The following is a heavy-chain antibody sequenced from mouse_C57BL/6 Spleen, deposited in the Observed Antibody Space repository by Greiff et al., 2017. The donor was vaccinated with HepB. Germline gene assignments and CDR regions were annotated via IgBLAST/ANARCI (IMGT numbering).Heavy chain of an antibody. D-gene: IGHD2-1*01. CDR3: ARRDGNGGDYFDY. V-gene: IGHV1-59*01. CDR2: IDPSDSYT. CDR1: GYTFTSYW. Sequence: QVQLKQPGAELVRPGTSVKLSCKASGYTFTSYWMHWVKQRPGQGLEWIGVIDPSDSYTNYNQKFKGKATLTVDTSSSTAYMQLSSLTSEDSAVYYCARRDGNGGDYFDYWGQGTTLTVSS. J-gene: IGHJ2*01.